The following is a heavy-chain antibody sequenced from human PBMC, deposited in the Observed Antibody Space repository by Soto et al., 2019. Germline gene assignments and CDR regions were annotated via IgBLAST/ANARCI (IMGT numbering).Heavy chain of an antibody. CDR3: ARLRCSNTSCRHYYYYGMGV. J-gene: IGHJ6*02. Sequence: PGEPLKISCKGSGYSFTSYWIGWVRQMPGKGLEWMGIIYPGDSDTRYSPSFQGQVAISADKSISTAYLQWSSLKASDTAMYYCARLRCSNTSCRHYYYYGMGVWGQGTTVTVSS. V-gene: IGHV5-51*01. D-gene: IGHD2-2*01. CDR1: GYSFTSYW. CDR2: IYPGDSDT.